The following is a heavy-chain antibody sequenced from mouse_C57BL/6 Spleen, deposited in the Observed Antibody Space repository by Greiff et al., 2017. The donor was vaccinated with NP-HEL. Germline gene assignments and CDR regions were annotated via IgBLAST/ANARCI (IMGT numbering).Heavy chain of an antibody. J-gene: IGHJ3*01. V-gene: IGHV1-69*01. CDR3: ARGVGPGWFAY. CDR1: GYTFTSYW. Sequence: QVQLQQPGAELVMPGASVKLSCKASGYTFTSYWMHWVKQRPGQGLEWIGEIDPSDSYTNYNQKVKGKSTLTVDKSSSTAYMQLSSLTSEESAVYYCARGVGPGWFAYWGQGTLVTVSA. D-gene: IGHD4-1*01. CDR2: IDPSDSYT.